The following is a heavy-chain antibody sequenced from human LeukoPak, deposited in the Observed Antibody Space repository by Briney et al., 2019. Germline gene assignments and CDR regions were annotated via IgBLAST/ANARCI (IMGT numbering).Heavy chain of an antibody. CDR3: ARGKVGGSGSYYNEYNWFDP. V-gene: IGHV1-8*02. J-gene: IGHJ5*02. CDR2: MNPNSGNT. CDR1: GYTFTSYG. D-gene: IGHD3-10*01. Sequence: ASVKVSCKASGYTFTSYGINWVRQATGQGLEWMGWMNPNSGNTGYAQKFQGRVTMTRNTSISTAYMELSSLRSEDTAVYYCARGKVGGSGSYYNEYNWFDPWGQGTLVTVSS.